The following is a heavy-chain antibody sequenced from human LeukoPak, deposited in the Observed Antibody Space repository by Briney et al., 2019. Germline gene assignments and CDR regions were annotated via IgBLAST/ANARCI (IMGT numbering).Heavy chain of an antibody. Sequence: GGSLRLSCAASGFILDKYSMNWVRQAPGKGLEWVSYISSSSSTIYYADSVKGRFTISRDNAKNSLYLQMNSLRDEDTAVYYCARDKGDGYSDYFDYWGQGTLVTVSS. CDR3: ARDKGDGYSDYFDY. CDR1: GFILDKYS. CDR2: ISSSSSTI. J-gene: IGHJ4*02. D-gene: IGHD2-15*01. V-gene: IGHV3-48*02.